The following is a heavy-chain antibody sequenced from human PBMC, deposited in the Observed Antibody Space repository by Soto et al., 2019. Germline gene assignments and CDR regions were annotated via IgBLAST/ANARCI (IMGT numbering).Heavy chain of an antibody. Sequence: QVLLVESGGGGVQPGGSLRLSCAASGFTFSASVMHWVRQAPGKGLEWMAILSYGAKNKYYADSVKGRFTISGDISESTLYLQMDSLRTEDTAVYYWVREEFEDGRGHFTNWGQGTLVSVSS. CDR1: GFTFSASV. CDR3: VREEFEDGRGHFTN. J-gene: IGHJ4*02. D-gene: IGHD3-3*01. CDR2: LSYGAKNK. V-gene: IGHV3-30*03.